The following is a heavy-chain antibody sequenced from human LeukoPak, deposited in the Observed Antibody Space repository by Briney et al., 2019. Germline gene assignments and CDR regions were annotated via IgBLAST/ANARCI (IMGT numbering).Heavy chain of an antibody. Sequence: GGSLRLSCAASGFTFSSYGMHWVRQAPGKGLEWVAVIWYDGSNKYYEDSVKGRFTISRDNSKNTLYLQMNSLRAEDTAVYYCARAEGIAASGDWGQGTRVTVSS. J-gene: IGHJ4*02. CDR3: ARAEGIAASGD. D-gene: IGHD6-13*01. CDR2: IWYDGSNK. CDR1: GFTFSSYG. V-gene: IGHV3-33*01.